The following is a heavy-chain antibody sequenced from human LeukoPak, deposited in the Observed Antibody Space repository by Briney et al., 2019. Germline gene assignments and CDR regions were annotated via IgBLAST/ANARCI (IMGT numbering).Heavy chain of an antibody. CDR2: IYYSGST. J-gene: IGHJ4*02. CDR1: GGSISSSSYY. V-gene: IGHV4-39*01. CDR3: ARLGRRPLQKFDY. Sequence: SGTLSLTCTVSGGSISSSSYYWGWIRQPPGKGLEWIGSIYYSGSTYYNPSLKSRVTISVDTSKNQFSLKLSCVTAADTVFYFRARLGRRPLQKFDYWGQRTLVTVSS. D-gene: IGHD4-11*01.